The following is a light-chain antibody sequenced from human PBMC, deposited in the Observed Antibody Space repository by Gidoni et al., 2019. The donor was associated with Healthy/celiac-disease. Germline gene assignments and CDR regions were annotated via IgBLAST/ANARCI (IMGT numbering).Light chain of an antibody. V-gene: IGKV1-5*03. CDR2: KAS. Sequence: DIQLSLSPSTLSASVGDRVSINCRASQNISSWLAWYQQQPGKAPKLLIYKASSLEGGVRSRVSGRGSGTEFTLTISSVQHDDVATYYCQQYNSYSLTFGGGTKVEIK. J-gene: IGKJ4*01. CDR1: QNISSW. CDR3: QQYNSYSLT.